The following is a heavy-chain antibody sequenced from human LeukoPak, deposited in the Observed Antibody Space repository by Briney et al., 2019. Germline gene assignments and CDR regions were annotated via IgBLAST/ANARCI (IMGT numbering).Heavy chain of an antibody. J-gene: IGHJ4*02. CDR3: AKGTAFSYYDSSGYLDY. CDR1: GFTFSDYY. CDR2: ISSSGSTI. V-gene: IGHV3-11*01. Sequence: GGSLRLSCAASGFTFSDYYMSWIRQAPGKGLEWVSYISSSGSTIYYADSVKGRFTISRDNAKNSLYLQMNSLRAEDTAVYYCAKGTAFSYYDSSGYLDYWGQGTLVTVSS. D-gene: IGHD3-22*01.